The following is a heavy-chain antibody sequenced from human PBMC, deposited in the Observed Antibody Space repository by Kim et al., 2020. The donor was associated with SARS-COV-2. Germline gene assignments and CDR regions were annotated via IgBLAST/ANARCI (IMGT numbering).Heavy chain of an antibody. CDR1: GFTFTNYW. Sequence: GGSLRLSCTASGFTFTNYWIHWVRQIPGKGPGWISSVGGDGGSRYYAGSVKGRFTTSRDNAKSMVYLQMNSLRVDDTAIYYCTSIFEYWGQGALVTVSS. CDR2: VGGDGGSR. V-gene: IGHV3-74*01. D-gene: IGHD3-3*02. CDR3: TSIFEY. J-gene: IGHJ4*02.